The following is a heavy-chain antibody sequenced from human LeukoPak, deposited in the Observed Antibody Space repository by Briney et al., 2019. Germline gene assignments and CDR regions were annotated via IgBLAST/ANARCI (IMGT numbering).Heavy chain of an antibody. J-gene: IGHJ4*01. CDR1: GGSINSSNW. CDR3: ARGAPTLARAHDH. D-gene: IGHD4-17*01. CDR2: IYHSGST. V-gene: IGHV4-4*02. Sequence: SETLSLTCAVSGGSINSSNWWSWARQPPGKGLEWIGEIYHSGSTNYSSSFKSRVTISVDKSKNQFSLKLSSVTAADTAMYYCARGAPTLARAHDHWGQEPWSPSPQ.